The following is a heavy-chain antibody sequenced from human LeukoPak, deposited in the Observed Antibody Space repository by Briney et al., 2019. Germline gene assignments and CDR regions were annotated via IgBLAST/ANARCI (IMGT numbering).Heavy chain of an antibody. CDR1: GFTFSNAW. V-gene: IGHV3-15*01. J-gene: IGHJ3*02. CDR2: IKSKTDGGTT. Sequence: GGSLGLSCAASGFTFSNAWMSWVRQAPGKGLEWVGRIKSKTDGGTTDYAAPVKGRFTISRDDSKNTLYLQMNSLKTEDTAVYYCTTDFTATVVIDAFDIWGQGTMVTVSS. D-gene: IGHD4-23*01. CDR3: TTDFTATVVIDAFDI.